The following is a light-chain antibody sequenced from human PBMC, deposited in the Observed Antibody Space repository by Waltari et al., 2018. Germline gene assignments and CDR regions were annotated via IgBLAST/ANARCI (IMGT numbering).Light chain of an antibody. V-gene: IGLV4-69*01. CDR1: SGHSSYA. Sequence: QLVLTQSPSASASLGASVKLTCTLSSGHSSYAIAWHQQQPERGPRYLMKINSDGSHSKGDGIPGRISGSSSGAERYRTIASLQSEDEADYYCQTWDTDIHVVFGGGTKLTVL. CDR3: QTWDTDIHVV. CDR2: INSDGSH. J-gene: IGLJ2*01.